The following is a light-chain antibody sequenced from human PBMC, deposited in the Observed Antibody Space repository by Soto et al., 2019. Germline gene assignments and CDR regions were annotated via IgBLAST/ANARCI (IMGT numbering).Light chain of an antibody. Sequence: QSALTQPASVSGSPGQSITISCTGTSSAVGGYNYVSWYQQHPGKAPKLMIYDVSNRPSGVSNRFSGSKSGNTASLTISGLQAEDEADYYCSSYTSISTPVVFGGGTKVTVL. CDR1: SSAVGGYNY. J-gene: IGLJ2*01. V-gene: IGLV2-14*01. CDR3: SSYTSISTPVV. CDR2: DVS.